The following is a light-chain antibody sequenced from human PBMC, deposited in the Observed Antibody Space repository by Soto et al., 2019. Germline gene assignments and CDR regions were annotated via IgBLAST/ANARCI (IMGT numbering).Light chain of an antibody. CDR1: QSISNN. Sequence: EIVMAQSPATLSVSPGERATLSCRASQSISNNLAWYQQKPGQAPRLIVYGASTRATGIPVRFSGSGSGTEFTLTISSLQSEDFAVYYCHHYSTWRRTFGPGTKVDIK. CDR3: HHYSTWRRT. J-gene: IGKJ3*01. V-gene: IGKV3-15*01. CDR2: GAS.